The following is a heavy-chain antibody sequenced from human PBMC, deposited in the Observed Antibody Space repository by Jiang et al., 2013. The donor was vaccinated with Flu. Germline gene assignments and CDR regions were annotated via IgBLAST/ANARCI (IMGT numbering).Heavy chain of an antibody. J-gene: IGHJ4*02. Sequence: GQGLEWMGRINPNSGGTNYAQKFQGRVTMTRDTSISTAYMELSRLRSDDTAVYYCARGPAAMVDYWGQGTLVTVSS. CDR2: INPNSGGT. V-gene: IGHV1-2*06. D-gene: IGHD2-2*01. CDR3: ARGPAAMVDY.